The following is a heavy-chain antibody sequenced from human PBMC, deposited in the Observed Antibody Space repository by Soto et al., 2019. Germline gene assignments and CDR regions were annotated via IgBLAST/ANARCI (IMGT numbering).Heavy chain of an antibody. Sequence: SETLSLTCTVSGGSISSSSYYWGWIRQPPGKGLEWIGSIYYSGSTYYNPSLKSRVTISVDTSKNQFSLKLSSVTAADTAVYYCARHIGYCSGGSCYRRPQSWFDPWGQGTLVTVSS. D-gene: IGHD2-15*01. J-gene: IGHJ5*02. CDR2: IYYSGST. CDR1: GGSISSSSYY. V-gene: IGHV4-39*01. CDR3: ARHIGYCSGGSCYRRPQSWFDP.